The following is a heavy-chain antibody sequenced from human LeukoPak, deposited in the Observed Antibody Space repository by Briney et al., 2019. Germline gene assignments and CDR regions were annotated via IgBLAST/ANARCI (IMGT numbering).Heavy chain of an antibody. CDR1: GGTFSSYA. CDR3: ARGPGDYYDSSGYPAYYFDY. Sequence: SVTVSFKASGGTFSSYALSWVRQAPGQGLEWMGGIIPIFGSANYAQNFQGRVTITADESTSTAYMELSSLRSEDTAVYYCARGPGDYYDSSGYPAYYFDYWGQGTLVTVSS. D-gene: IGHD3-22*01. CDR2: IIPIFGSA. V-gene: IGHV1-69*13. J-gene: IGHJ4*02.